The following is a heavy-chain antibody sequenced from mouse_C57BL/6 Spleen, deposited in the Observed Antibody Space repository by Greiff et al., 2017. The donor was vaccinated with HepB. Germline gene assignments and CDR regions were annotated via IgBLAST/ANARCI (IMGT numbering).Heavy chain of an antibody. CDR1: GFTFSDYY. CDR3: ARQTAQATGFAY. V-gene: IGHV5-12*01. J-gene: IGHJ3*01. D-gene: IGHD3-2*02. CDR2: ISNGGGST. Sequence: GQGVESGGGLVQPGGSLKLSCAASGFTFSDYYMYWVRQTPEKRLEWVAYISNGGGSTYYPDTVKGRFTISRDNAKNTLYLQMSRLKSEDTAMYYCARQTAQATGFAYWGQGTLVTVSA.